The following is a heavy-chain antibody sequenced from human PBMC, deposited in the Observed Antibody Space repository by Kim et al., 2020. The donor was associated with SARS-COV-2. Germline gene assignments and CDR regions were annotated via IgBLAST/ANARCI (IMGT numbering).Heavy chain of an antibody. CDR2: ISAYNGNT. CDR1: GYTFTSYG. Sequence: ASVKVSCKASGYTFTSYGISWVRQAPGQGLEWMGWISAYNGNTNYAQKLQGRVTMTTDTSTSTAYMELRSLRSDDTAVYYCARAFVHHNYDFWSGYLSGDYYYGMDVWGQGTTVTVSS. J-gene: IGHJ6*02. CDR3: ARAFVHHNYDFWSGYLSGDYYYGMDV. D-gene: IGHD3-3*01. V-gene: IGHV1-18*01.